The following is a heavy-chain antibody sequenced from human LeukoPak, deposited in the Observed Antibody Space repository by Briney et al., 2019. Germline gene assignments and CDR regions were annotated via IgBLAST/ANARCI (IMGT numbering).Heavy chain of an antibody. D-gene: IGHD3-10*01. Sequence: SVKVSCKASGGTFSRYAISWVRHAPGQALEWMEGLIPIFGTANYAQKFQGRVTITADVSTSTAYMELSSLRSEDTAVYYCARAGGITMVRGVPYYYYYYGMDVWGKGTTVTVSS. CDR2: LIPIFGTA. V-gene: IGHV1-69*01. CDR1: GGTFSRYA. J-gene: IGHJ6*04. CDR3: ARAGGITMVRGVPYYYYYYGMDV.